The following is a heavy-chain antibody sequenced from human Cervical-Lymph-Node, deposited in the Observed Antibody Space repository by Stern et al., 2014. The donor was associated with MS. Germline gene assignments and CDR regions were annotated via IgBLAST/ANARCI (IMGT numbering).Heavy chain of an antibody. CDR2: INPNSGGT. Sequence: MQLVESGAEVKKPGASVKVSCKASGYTFTGHDMPWVRQAPGQGLDWMGRINPNSGGTNYAQKFQGRVTMTRDTSISTAHMELSRLRSDDTAVYYCVRVGITGTTSLDYWGQGTLVTVSS. CDR1: GYTFTGHD. V-gene: IGHV1-2*06. D-gene: IGHD1-7*01. CDR3: VRVGITGTTSLDY. J-gene: IGHJ4*02.